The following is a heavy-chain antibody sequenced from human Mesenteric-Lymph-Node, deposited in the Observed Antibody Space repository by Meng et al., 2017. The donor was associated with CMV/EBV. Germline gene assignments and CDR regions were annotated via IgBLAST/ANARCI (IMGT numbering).Heavy chain of an antibody. Sequence: GESLKISCAASGFTFSSYGMHWVRQAPGKGLEWVSGINWNGGSTGYADSVKGRFTISRDNAKNSLYLQMNSLKTEDTAVYYCTSHVGDPWGQGTLVTVSS. D-gene: IGHD3-10*01. J-gene: IGHJ5*02. V-gene: IGHV3-20*04. CDR2: INWNGGST. CDR3: TSHVGDP. CDR1: GFTFSSYG.